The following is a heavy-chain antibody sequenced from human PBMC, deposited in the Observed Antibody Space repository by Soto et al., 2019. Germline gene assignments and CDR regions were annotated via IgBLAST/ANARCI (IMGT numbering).Heavy chain of an antibody. CDR3: ARASGDAEYFQH. CDR1: GYTFTRYA. D-gene: IGHD4-17*01. Sequence: ASVKVSCKASGYTFTRYAIHWVRQAPGQRLEWMGWINAGNGNIKYSQKFQGRVTMTRDTSTSTVYMELSSLRSEDTAVYYCARASGDAEYFQHWGQGTLVTVSS. V-gene: IGHV1-3*01. CDR2: INAGNGNI. J-gene: IGHJ1*01.